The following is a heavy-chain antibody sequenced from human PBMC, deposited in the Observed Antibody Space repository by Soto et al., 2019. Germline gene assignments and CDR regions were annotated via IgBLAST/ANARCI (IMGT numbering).Heavy chain of an antibody. V-gene: IGHV3-23*01. CDR1: GFTFSSYA. CDR2: IAGSGIST. J-gene: IGHJ5*02. Sequence: PGGSLRLSCAASGFTFSSYAMTWVRQAPGKGLEGVASIAGSGISTFDADAVKGRFTIARDNSRNTVYLQMSGLRADDTAVYYCARDLSSGVLRNWFDPWGQGTQVTVSS. CDR3: ARDLSSGVLRNWFDP. D-gene: IGHD2-8*02.